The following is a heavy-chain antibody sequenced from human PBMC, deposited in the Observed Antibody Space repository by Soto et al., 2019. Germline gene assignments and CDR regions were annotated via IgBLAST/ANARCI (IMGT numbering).Heavy chain of an antibody. D-gene: IGHD4-17*01. Sequence: GSLRLSCAASVFTFSSYAMSWVRQAPGKGLEWVSGISGSGLSTNYADSVKGRFTISRDNSKNTLYLQMNSLRAEDTAVYYCAKMTTRRFDYWGQGTPVTVSS. CDR1: VFTFSSYA. CDR2: ISGSGLST. J-gene: IGHJ4*02. V-gene: IGHV3-23*01. CDR3: AKMTTRRFDY.